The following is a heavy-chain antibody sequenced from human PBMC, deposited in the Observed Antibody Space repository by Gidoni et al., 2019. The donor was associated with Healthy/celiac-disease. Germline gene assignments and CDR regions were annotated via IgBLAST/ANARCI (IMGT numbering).Heavy chain of an antibody. J-gene: IGHJ4*02. CDR2: IIPILGIA. CDR3: ARDRGYSSGWYPENFDY. D-gene: IGHD6-19*01. CDR1: GGTFSSYA. V-gene: IGHV1-69*04. Sequence: QVQLVQSGAEVKKPGSSVKVSCKASGGTFSSYAISWVRQAPGQGLEWMGRIIPILGIANYAQKFQGRVTITADKSTSTAYMELSSLRSEDTAVYYCARDRGYSSGWYPENFDYWGQGTLVTVSS.